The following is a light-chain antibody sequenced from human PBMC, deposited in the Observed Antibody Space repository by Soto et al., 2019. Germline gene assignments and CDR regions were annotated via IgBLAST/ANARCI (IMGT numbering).Light chain of an antibody. CDR2: DAS. CDR3: QQYNYWPPWT. Sequence: EIVLTQSPGTLSLSPGERVTLSCRASQSVGNNYLGWYQQKPGQAPRLLIYDASTRATGIPARFSGSGSGTEFTLTISGLQSEDFAVYYCQQYNYWPPWTFGQGTKVEIK. J-gene: IGKJ1*01. CDR1: QSVGNN. V-gene: IGKV3-15*01.